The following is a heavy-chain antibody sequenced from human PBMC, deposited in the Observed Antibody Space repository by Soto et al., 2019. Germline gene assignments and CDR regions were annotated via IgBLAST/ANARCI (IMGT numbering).Heavy chain of an antibody. J-gene: IGHJ6*02. CDR3: ARLSGLLWFGELLYSMDV. CDR2: IYPGDSDT. Sequence: PGESLKIYCNGSGYSFTSYWIGWVRQMPGKGLEWMGIIYPGDSDTRYSPSFQGQVTISADKSISTAYLQWSSLKASDTAMYYCARLSGLLWFGELLYSMDVWGQGTTVPVSS. V-gene: IGHV5-51*01. D-gene: IGHD3-10*01. CDR1: GYSFTSYW.